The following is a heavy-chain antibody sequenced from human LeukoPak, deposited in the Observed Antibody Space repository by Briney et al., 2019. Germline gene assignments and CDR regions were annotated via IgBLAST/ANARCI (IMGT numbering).Heavy chain of an antibody. CDR2: INPSGGST. CDR3: ARESYYYDSSGYLLGY. CDR1: GYTFTGYY. V-gene: IGHV1-46*01. D-gene: IGHD3-22*01. J-gene: IGHJ4*02. Sequence: ASVKVSCKASGYTFTGYYMHWVRQAPGQGLEWMGIINPSGGSTSYAQKFQGRVTMTRDTSTSTVYMELSSLRSEDTAVYYCARESYYYDSSGYLLGYWGQGTLVTVSS.